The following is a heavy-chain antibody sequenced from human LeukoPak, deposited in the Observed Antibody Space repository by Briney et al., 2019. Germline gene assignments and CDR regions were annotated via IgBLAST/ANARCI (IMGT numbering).Heavy chain of an antibody. D-gene: IGHD3-3*01. CDR3: VSIRWSESFCY. J-gene: IGHJ1*01. CDR1: GFTFSNYW. CDR2: IRQDGSEQ. V-gene: IGHV3-7*01. Sequence: LPGGSLRLSCAASGFTFSNYWMSWARQVPGKGLEWMANIRQDGSEQQYVDSVKGRFTISRDNAKNSVYLQMNSLRAEDTAVYYCVSIRWSESFCYWGQGSLVAVSS.